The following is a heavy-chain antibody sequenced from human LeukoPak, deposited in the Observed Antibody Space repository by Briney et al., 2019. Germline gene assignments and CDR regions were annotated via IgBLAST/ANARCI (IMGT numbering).Heavy chain of an antibody. Sequence: SETLSLTCTVSGYSISSGYYWGWIRQPPGQGLEWIGSIYYSGSTYYNPSLKSRVTISVDTSKNQFSLKLSSVTAADTAVYYCARVDDSSGYFDYWGQGTLVTVSS. CDR3: ARVDDSSGYFDY. CDR2: IYYSGST. J-gene: IGHJ4*02. V-gene: IGHV4-38-2*02. CDR1: GYSISSGYY. D-gene: IGHD3-22*01.